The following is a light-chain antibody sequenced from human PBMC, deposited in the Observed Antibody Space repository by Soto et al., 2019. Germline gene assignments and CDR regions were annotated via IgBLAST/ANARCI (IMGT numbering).Light chain of an antibody. V-gene: IGLV2-14*01. CDR1: SNDVGGYDY. J-gene: IGLJ2*01. CDR2: EVS. CDR3: NSYTSSSTLV. Sequence: QSVLTQPASVSGSPGQLITISCSGTSNDVGGYDYVSWYQQHPGKAPKLVIYEVSNRPSWVSNRFSGSKSGNTASLTISGLQPEDEADYYCNSYTSSSTLVFGGGTKLTVL.